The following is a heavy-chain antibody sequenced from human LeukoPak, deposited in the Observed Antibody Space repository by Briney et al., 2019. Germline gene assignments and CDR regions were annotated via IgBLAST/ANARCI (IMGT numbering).Heavy chain of an antibody. D-gene: IGHD2-2*01. CDR2: INPNSGGT. V-gene: IGHV1-2*06. CDR1: GYTFTGYY. CDR3: ARAGGYCSSTSCYEFDY. J-gene: IGHJ4*02. Sequence: ASVKVSCKASGYTFTGYYMHWVRQAPGQGLDWMGRINPNSGGTNYAQKFQGRVTMTRDTSISTAYMELSRLRSDDTAVYYCARAGGYCSSTSCYEFDYWGQGTLVTVSS.